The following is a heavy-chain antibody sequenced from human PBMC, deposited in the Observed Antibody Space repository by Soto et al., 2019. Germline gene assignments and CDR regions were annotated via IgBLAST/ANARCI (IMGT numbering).Heavy chain of an antibody. CDR3: AKDEYWESHFYYFMDL. D-gene: IGHD1-26*01. J-gene: IGHJ6*03. Sequence: QVQLVESGGGVVEPGRSLRLSCAASGFTFSSYAMHWVRQAPGKGLEWVAVISHDGSITYYSDSVKGRFTMSRDNSINTLFLQMSSLRSEDTAIYYCAKDEYWESHFYYFMDLWGRGTAVTVSS. CDR1: GFTFSSYA. V-gene: IGHV3-30*15. CDR2: ISHDGSIT.